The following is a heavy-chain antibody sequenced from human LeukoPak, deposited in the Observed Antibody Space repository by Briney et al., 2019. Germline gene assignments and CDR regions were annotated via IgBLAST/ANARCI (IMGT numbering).Heavy chain of an antibody. CDR2: IYTSGST. CDR3: ARVYYDILTGSGWFDP. Sequence: SQTLSLTCNVSGGSISSGSYYWSWIRQPAGKGLEWIGRIYTSGSTNYNPSLKSRVTISVDTSKNQFSLKLSSVTAADTAVYYCARVYYDILTGSGWFDPWGQGTLVTVSS. D-gene: IGHD3-9*01. V-gene: IGHV4-61*02. CDR1: GGSISSGSYY. J-gene: IGHJ5*02.